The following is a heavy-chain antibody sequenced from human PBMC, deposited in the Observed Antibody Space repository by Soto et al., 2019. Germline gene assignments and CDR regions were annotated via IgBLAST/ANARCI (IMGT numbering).Heavy chain of an antibody. CDR2: IIPIFGTA. D-gene: IGHD3-9*01. J-gene: IGHJ6*02. CDR3: ARAMEYYDILPGYTNYYYYGMDV. V-gene: IGHV1-69*01. CDR1: GGTFSSYA. Sequence: QVQLVQSGAEVKKPGSSVKVSCKASGGTFSSYAISWVRQAPGQGLEWMGGIIPIFGTANYAQKFQGRVTITEDESTSTAYMELSSMRYEDTAVYYCARAMEYYDILPGYTNYYYYGMDVWGQGTTVTVSS.